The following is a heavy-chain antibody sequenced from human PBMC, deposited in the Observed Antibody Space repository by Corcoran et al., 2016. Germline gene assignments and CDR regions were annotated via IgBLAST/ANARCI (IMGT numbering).Heavy chain of an antibody. J-gene: IGHJ4*02. D-gene: IGHD6-19*01. CDR1: GFTFRTYA. V-gene: IGHV3-33*01. CDR3: AGAPPSSGWAFAY. CDR2: IWADGSNQ. Sequence: QVHLVDSGGGVVQPGRSLRLSCAASGFTFRTYAMHWVRQAPGKGLEWVAFIWADGSNQQYADSVKGRFTISRDNFKNTVYLQMDSLRVEDTAVYYCAGAPPSSGWAFAYWGQGTLVTVSS.